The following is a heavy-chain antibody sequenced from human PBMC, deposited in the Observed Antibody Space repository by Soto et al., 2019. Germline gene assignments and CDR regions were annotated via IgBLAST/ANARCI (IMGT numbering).Heavy chain of an antibody. CDR2: ISSSSSYI. D-gene: IGHD1-7*01. J-gene: IGHJ6*02. CDR3: ARDLVWGGTTWYYYYGMDV. V-gene: IGHV3-21*01. Sequence: PGGSLRLSCAASGFTFSSYSMNWARQAPGKGLEWVSSISSSSSYIYYADSVKGRFTISRDNAKNSLYLQMNSLRAEDTAVYYCARDLVWGGTTWYYYYGMDVWGQGTTVTVSS. CDR1: GFTFSSYS.